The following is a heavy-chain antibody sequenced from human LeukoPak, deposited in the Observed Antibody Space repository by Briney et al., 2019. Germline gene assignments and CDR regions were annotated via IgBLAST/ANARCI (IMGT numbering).Heavy chain of an antibody. CDR3: ARGYSSGWYFDY. D-gene: IGHD6-19*01. CDR2: IRSSSSYI. Sequence: GGSLRLSCAASGFTFSSYSMNWVRQAPGKGLEWVSSIRSSSSYIYYADSVKGRFTISRDNAKNSLYLQMNGLRAEDTAVYYCARGYSSGWYFDYWGQGTLVTVSS. V-gene: IGHV3-21*01. CDR1: GFTFSSYS. J-gene: IGHJ4*02.